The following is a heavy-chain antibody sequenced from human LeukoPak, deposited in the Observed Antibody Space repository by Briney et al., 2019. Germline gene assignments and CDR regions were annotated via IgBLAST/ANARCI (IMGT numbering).Heavy chain of an antibody. CDR3: ARSLPYGTTWYGRSDF. CDR2: IRQDGDTK. CDR1: GFPFNAYW. V-gene: IGHV3-7*03. J-gene: IGHJ4*02. Sequence: GGSLRLSCAASGFPFNAYWMTWVRQAPGKGLEWVANIRQDGDTKYYVDSVKGRFTISRDNAMNSLYLQTNSLRAEDTAIYSCARSLPYGTTWYGRSDFWGQGTLVTVSS. D-gene: IGHD6-13*01.